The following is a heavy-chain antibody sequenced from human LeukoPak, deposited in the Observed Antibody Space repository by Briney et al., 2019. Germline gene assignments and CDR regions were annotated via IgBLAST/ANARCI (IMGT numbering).Heavy chain of an antibody. CDR1: GVTFTVYY. CDR2: ISGSSTDT. V-gene: IGHV3-11*06. Sequence: GGSLRLSSAASGVTFTVYYMSSSCQAPGKGLEWLSYISGSSTDTNYADSVKGRFTISRDNAKNSLYLQINSLRVEDTAFYYCARVISISSGFYAYWGQGTLVTVSS. D-gene: IGHD3-22*01. J-gene: IGHJ4*02. CDR3: ARVISISSGFYAY.